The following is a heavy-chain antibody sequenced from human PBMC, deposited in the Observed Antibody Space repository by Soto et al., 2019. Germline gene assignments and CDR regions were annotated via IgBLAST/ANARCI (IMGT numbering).Heavy chain of an antibody. CDR2: IIPVFGRV. V-gene: IGHV1-69*01. Sequence: QVQLVQSGPEVKKTGTSVKVSCKASGGTCSSRAISWVRQAPGQGLEWRGGIIPVFGRVNYAEKFQDRVTITADEPTGTVYMELSSLRSEDTALYYCANSRGGTFLGYHGMNIWGQVTTVSVSS. J-gene: IGHJ6*02. CDR1: GGTCSSRA. CDR3: ANSRGGTFLGYHGMNI. D-gene: IGHD3-16*01.